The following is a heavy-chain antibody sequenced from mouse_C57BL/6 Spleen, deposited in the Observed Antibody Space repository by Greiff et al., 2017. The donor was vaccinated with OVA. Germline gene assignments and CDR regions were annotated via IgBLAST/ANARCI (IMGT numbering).Heavy chain of an antibody. J-gene: IGHJ1*03. CDR1: GYSITSGYY. CDR3: AVITTVVAEYFDV. Sequence: DVKLQESGPGLVKPSQSLSLTCSVTGYSITSGYYWNWIRQFPGNKLEWMGYISYDGSNNYNPSLKNRISITRDTSKNQFFLKLNSVTTEDTATYYCAVITTVVAEYFDVWGTGTTVTVSS. V-gene: IGHV3-6*01. D-gene: IGHD1-1*01. CDR2: ISYDGSN.